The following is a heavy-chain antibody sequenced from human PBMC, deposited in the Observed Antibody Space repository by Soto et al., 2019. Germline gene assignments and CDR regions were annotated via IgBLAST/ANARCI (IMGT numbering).Heavy chain of an antibody. V-gene: IGHV1-69*08. CDR2: IIPLLDVA. J-gene: IGHJ4*02. D-gene: IGHD5-12*01. CDR1: GGTFSNDI. Sequence: QVQLVQSGAEVKKPGSSVKVSCKTSGGTFSNDIITWVRQAPGQGLEWMGRIIPLLDVADYAQKFQGRVPITAXKXTXTXHMELNSLRSEDTAVYYCARDSPIGSTFSGYDAIDYWGQGTLVTVSS. CDR3: ARDSPIGSTFSGYDAIDY.